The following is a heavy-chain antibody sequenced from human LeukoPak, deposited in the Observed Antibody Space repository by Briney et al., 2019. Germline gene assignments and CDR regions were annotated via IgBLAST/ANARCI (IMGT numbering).Heavy chain of an antibody. CDR3: ARETVTTGDALDI. V-gene: IGHV1-2*02. CDR2: INPNSGGT. D-gene: IGHD4-17*01. CDR1: GYTFTGYY. Sequence: ASVKVSCKASGYTFTGYYMHWVRQAPGQGLEWMGWINPNSGGTNYAQKFQGRVTMTRDTSISTAYMELSRLRSDDTAVYYCARETVTTGDALDIWGQGTMVTVPS. J-gene: IGHJ3*02.